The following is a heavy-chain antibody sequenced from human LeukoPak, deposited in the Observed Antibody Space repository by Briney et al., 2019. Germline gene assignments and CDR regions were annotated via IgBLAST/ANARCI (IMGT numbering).Heavy chain of an antibody. D-gene: IGHD2-2*01. V-gene: IGHV3-23*01. CDR1: GFTFSSYA. Sequence: GGSLRLSCAASGFTFSSYAMSWVRQAPGKGLEWLSGISGSGVATYYADSVKGRFTISRDDSKNTLYLQMNSLRAEDTAVYYCAKGGAFTKEALGYWGQGTLVTVSS. CDR2: ISGSGVAT. J-gene: IGHJ4*02. CDR3: AKGGAFTKEALGY.